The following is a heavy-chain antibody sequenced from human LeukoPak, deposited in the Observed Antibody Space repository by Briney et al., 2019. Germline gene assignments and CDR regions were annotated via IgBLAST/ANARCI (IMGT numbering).Heavy chain of an antibody. Sequence: GGSLRLSCEASGFTFSGHEMNWVRQAPGKGLEWVAVIWYDGSNKYYADSVKGRFTISRDNSKNTLYLQMNSLRAEDTAVYYCARDKYSSSSYYFDYWGQGTLVTVSS. V-gene: IGHV3-33*08. D-gene: IGHD6-6*01. J-gene: IGHJ4*02. CDR1: GFTFSGHE. CDR2: IWYDGSNK. CDR3: ARDKYSSSSYYFDY.